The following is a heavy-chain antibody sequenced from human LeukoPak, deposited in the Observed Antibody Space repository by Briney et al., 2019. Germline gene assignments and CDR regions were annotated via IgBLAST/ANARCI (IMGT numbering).Heavy chain of an antibody. D-gene: IGHD3-22*01. V-gene: IGHV4-59*11. CDR2: VSYTGRT. CDR1: GGFLSGHY. CDR3: ARFLDNDISGDPDTFDV. Sequence: PSETLSLTCTVSGGFLSGHYGSWIRQPPGKRLEWIGYVSYTGRTKYNPSLQSQVTISIDTSKTQFSLKLTSVTSADTAFDSVARFLDNDISGDPDTFDVCGQGTTFIVSS. J-gene: IGHJ3*01.